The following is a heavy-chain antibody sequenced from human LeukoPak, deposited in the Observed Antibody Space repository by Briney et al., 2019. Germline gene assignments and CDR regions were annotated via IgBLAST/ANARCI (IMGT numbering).Heavy chain of an antibody. CDR1: GGSISSYY. D-gene: IGHD3-10*01. J-gene: IGHJ4*02. Sequence: PSETLSLTCTVSGGSISSYYWSWIRQPPGKGLEWIGYIYYSGSTNYNPSLKSRVTISVDTSKNQFSLKLSSVTAADTAVYYCARASGPFDSWGQGTLVTVSS. CDR2: IYYSGST. CDR3: ARASGPFDS. V-gene: IGHV4-59*01.